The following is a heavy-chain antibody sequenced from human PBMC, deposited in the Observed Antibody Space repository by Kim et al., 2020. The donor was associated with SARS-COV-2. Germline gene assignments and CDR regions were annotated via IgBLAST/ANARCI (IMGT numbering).Heavy chain of an antibody. CDR3: TRSWFGAFEIYGMDV. Sequence: GGSLRLSCTASGFTFGDYAMSWFRQAPGKGLEWVGFIRSKAYGGTTEYAASVKGRFTISRDDSKSIAYLQMNSLTTEDTAVYYCTRSWFGAFEIYGMDVWGQGTTVTVSS. CDR2: IRSKAYGGTT. J-gene: IGHJ6*02. CDR1: GFTFGDYA. V-gene: IGHV3-49*03. D-gene: IGHD3-10*01.